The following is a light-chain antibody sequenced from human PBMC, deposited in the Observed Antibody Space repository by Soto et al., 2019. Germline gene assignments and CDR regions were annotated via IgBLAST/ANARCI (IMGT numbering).Light chain of an antibody. J-gene: IGKJ5*01. V-gene: IGKV3-20*01. CDR2: SAS. Sequence: IVLTQSPGTLSLSPGERATLSCRASQSVSSSYLVWYQQKTGQAPRLLIYSASTRATGIPDRFSGSVSGTYFTLTISRPEPDDFAVFYCQHFGTSPPAITFGQGTRLELK. CDR3: QHFGTSPPAIT. CDR1: QSVSSSY.